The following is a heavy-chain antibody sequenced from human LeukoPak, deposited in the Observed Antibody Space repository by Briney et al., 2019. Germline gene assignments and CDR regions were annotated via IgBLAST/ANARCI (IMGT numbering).Heavy chain of an antibody. CDR1: GYSFTSYW. CDR2: IYPGDSDT. Sequence: GESLKISCKGSGYSFTSYWIGWVRQMPGKGLEWMGIIYPGDSDTRYSPSFQGQVTISADKSISTAYLQWSSLKASDTAMYYCAKTHIGCSGGSCYDYWGQGTLVTVSS. V-gene: IGHV5-51*01. D-gene: IGHD2-15*01. CDR3: AKTHIGCSGGSCYDY. J-gene: IGHJ4*02.